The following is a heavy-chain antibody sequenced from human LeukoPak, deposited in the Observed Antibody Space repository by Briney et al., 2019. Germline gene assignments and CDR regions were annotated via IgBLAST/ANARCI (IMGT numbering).Heavy chain of an antibody. D-gene: IGHD3-22*01. Sequence: SETLSLTCTVSGGSISSYYWNWIRQPPGKGLEWLGYFFYSGSTNYNPSLKSRVTISVDTSKNQFSLKLSSVTAADTAVYYCARVTDSSGYYLFGAFDIWGQGTMVTVSS. J-gene: IGHJ3*02. V-gene: IGHV4-59*12. CDR2: FFYSGST. CDR1: GGSISSYY. CDR3: ARVTDSSGYYLFGAFDI.